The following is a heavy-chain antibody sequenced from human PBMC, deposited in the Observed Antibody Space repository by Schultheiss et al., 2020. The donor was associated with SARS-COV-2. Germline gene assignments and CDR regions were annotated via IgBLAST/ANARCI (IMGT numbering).Heavy chain of an antibody. V-gene: IGHV4-34*01. J-gene: IGHJ2*01. Sequence: SETLSLTCAVYGGSFSGYYWSWIRQPPGKGLEWIGEINHSGSTNYNPSLKSRVTISVDTSKNQFSLKLSSVTAADTAVYYCARRVATGDWYFDLWGRGTLVTVSS. CDR2: INHSGST. D-gene: IGHD5-12*01. CDR3: ARRVATGDWYFDL. CDR1: GGSFSGYY.